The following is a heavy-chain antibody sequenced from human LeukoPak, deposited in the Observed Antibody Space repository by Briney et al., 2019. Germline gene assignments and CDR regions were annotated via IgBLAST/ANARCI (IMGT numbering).Heavy chain of an antibody. CDR1: GFTFSSYV. D-gene: IGHD4-11*01. CDR3: ARAQRNYYYYYYMDV. J-gene: IGHJ6*03. V-gene: IGHV3-30*04. Sequence: GRSLRLSCAASGFTFSSYVMHWVRQAPGKGLEWVAIISYDGSNEYYADSVKGRFTISRDNAKNSLYLQMNSLRAEDTAVYYCARAQRNYYYYYYMDVWGKGTTVTVSS. CDR2: ISYDGSNE.